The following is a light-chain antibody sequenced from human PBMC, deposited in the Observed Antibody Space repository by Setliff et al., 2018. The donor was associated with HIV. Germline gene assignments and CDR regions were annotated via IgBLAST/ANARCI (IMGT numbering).Light chain of an antibody. CDR2: EVN. Sequence: QSALTQPASMSGSPGQSITISCTGANSDIGTYKYVSWYQQHPGKAPKLIIFEVNNRPSGVSARFSGSKSGYTASLTISGLQADDDADYYCSSYTTITTLMFGRGTKVTVL. J-gene: IGLJ1*01. CDR3: SSYTTITTLM. V-gene: IGLV2-14*03. CDR1: NSDIGTYKY.